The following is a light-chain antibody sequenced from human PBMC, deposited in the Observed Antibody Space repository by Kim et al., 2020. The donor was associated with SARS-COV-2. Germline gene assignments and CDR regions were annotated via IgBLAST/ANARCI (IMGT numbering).Light chain of an antibody. J-gene: IGLJ3*02. CDR1: SSNLEVNS. Sequence: GQRVTISWSGSSSNLEVNSVYWFQQLPGTAPKLLIYGNSTRPSGVPDRFSASKSGTSASLAVSGLRSDDEADFYCAAWDDSLSAWVFGGGTQLTVL. CDR3: AAWDDSLSAWV. V-gene: IGLV1-47*01. CDR2: GNS.